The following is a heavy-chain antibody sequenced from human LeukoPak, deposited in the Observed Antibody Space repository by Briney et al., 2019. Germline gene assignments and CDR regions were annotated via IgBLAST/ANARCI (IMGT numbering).Heavy chain of an antibody. CDR3: ARDRGYSGYGSPPFDY. V-gene: IGHV3-7*01. CDR2: IRQDGSEK. D-gene: IGHD5-12*01. CDR1: GFTFSSYW. J-gene: IGHJ4*02. Sequence: GGSLRLSCAASGFTFSSYWMSWVRQAPGKGLEWVANIRQDGSEKYYVDSVKGRFTISRDNAKNSLFLQMNSLRAEDTAMYYCARDRGYSGYGSPPFDYWGQGTLVTVSS.